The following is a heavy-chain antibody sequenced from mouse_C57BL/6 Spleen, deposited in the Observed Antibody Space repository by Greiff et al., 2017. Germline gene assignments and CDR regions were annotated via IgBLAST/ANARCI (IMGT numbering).Heavy chain of an antibody. CDR2: IYPRDGST. CDR1: GYTFTSYD. J-gene: IGHJ3*01. CDR3: ARSRWPYAY. D-gene: IGHD1-1*02. V-gene: IGHV1-85*01. Sequence: VKVVESGPELVKPGASVKLSCKASGYTFTSYDINWVKQRPGQGLEWIGWIYPRDGSTKYNEKFKGKATLTVDTSSSTAYMELHSLPSEDSAVYFCARSRWPYAYWGQGTLVTVSA.